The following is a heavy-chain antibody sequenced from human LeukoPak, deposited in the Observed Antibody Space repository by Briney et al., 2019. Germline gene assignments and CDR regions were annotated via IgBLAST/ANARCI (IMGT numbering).Heavy chain of an antibody. Sequence: GGSLRLSCAASGFTFSSYGMHWVHQAPGKGLEWVAVIWYDGSNKYYADSVKGRFTISRDNSKNTLYLQMNSLRAEDTAVYYCARGSDYYDSSGYYGYWGQGTLVTVSS. J-gene: IGHJ4*02. CDR1: GFTFSSYG. CDR2: IWYDGSNK. CDR3: ARGSDYYDSSGYYGY. D-gene: IGHD3-22*01. V-gene: IGHV3-33*01.